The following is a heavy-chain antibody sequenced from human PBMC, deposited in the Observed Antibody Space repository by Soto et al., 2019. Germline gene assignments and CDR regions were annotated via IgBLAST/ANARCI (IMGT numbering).Heavy chain of an antibody. V-gene: IGHV3-30*03. D-gene: IGHD1-26*01. CDR1: GFTFNSYG. CDR2: IPYDSTKT. CDR3: ARTRSAWSDFHYYSLDV. Sequence: QVQLVESGGGVVQPGRSLRLSCAASGFTFNSYGMHWVRQGPGNRLEWVAFIPYDSTKTYYADSVKGRFTISRENSNSPLYVQMNSLTREDTAVYYCARTRSAWSDFHYYSLDVWGQGTTVTVSS. J-gene: IGHJ6*02.